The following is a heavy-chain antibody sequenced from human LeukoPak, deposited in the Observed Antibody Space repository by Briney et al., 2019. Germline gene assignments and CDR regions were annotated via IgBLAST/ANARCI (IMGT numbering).Heavy chain of an antibody. CDR3: ARARSGWYFDY. CDR1: GGSLIGYY. Sequence: SETLSLTCTISGGSLIGYYWTRIRQPAGKGLEWIGRISSSGSTNYNPSLKSRVTMSVDTSKNQVSLRLSSVTAADTAVYYCARARSGWYFDYWGQGNLVTVSS. V-gene: IGHV4-4*07. CDR2: ISSSGST. D-gene: IGHD6-19*01. J-gene: IGHJ4*02.